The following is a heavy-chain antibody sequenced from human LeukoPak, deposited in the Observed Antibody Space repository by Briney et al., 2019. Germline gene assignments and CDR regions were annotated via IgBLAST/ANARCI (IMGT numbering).Heavy chain of an antibody. V-gene: IGHV3-30-3*01. J-gene: IGHJ4*02. CDR2: ISYDGSNK. Sequence: GRFLRLSCAASGFTFSSYAMHWVRQAPGKGLEWVAVISYDGSNKYYADSVKGRFTISRDNSKNTLYLQMNSLRAEDTAVYYCARDLGGYCSGGSCYWGQGTLVTVSS. CDR3: ARDLGGYCSGGSCY. CDR1: GFTFSSYA. D-gene: IGHD2-15*01.